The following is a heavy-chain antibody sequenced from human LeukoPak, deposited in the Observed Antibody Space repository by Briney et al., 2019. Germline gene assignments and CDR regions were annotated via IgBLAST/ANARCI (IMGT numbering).Heavy chain of an antibody. Sequence: GGSLRLSCAASGFTFSTYNMNWVRQAPGKGLEWVSYISSSTYTIAYANSVKGRFTISRDNAKNSLYLQMNSLRAEDTAVYYCAKDRRYCSSTSCYSNAFDIWGQGTMVTVSS. V-gene: IGHV3-48*01. CDR2: ISSSTYTI. D-gene: IGHD2-2*01. J-gene: IGHJ3*02. CDR3: AKDRRYCSSTSCYSNAFDI. CDR1: GFTFSTYN.